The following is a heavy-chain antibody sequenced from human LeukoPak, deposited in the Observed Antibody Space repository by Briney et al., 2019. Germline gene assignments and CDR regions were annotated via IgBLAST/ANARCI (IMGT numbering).Heavy chain of an antibody. CDR2: ISDSGVST. D-gene: IGHD3-10*01. V-gene: IGHV3-23*01. CDR3: AKGYYSSGSYYKSAIDF. Sequence: GGSLRLSCAASGFAFNNYAINWVRQAPGKGLEWVSVISDSGVSTYYADPVKGRFTISRDNSKNTLYLQMNSLRVDDTAVYFCAKGYYSSGSYYKSAIDFWGQGTMVTVSS. J-gene: IGHJ3*01. CDR1: GFAFNNYA.